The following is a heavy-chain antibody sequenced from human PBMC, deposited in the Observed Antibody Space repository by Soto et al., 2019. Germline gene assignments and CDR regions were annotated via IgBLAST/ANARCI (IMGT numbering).Heavy chain of an antibody. D-gene: IGHD2-2*01. CDR2: IYYSGST. CDR3: ARGRYQLLPSWFDP. Sequence: PSETLSLTCTVSGGSISSYYWGWIRQPPGKGLEWIGYIYYSGSTNYNPSLKSRVAISVDTSKNQFSLKLSSVTAADTAVYYCARGRYQLLPSWFDPWGQGTLVTVSS. V-gene: IGHV4-59*01. J-gene: IGHJ5*02. CDR1: GGSISSYY.